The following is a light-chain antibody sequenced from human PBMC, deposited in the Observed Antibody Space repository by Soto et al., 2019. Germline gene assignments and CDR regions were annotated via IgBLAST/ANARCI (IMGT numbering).Light chain of an antibody. CDR3: QQYYSYPWT. Sequence: AIRMTQSPSSFSASTGDRVTITCRASQGISSYLAWYQQKPGKALKLLIYAASTLQSGVPSRFRGSGSGTDFTLTISCLQSEDFATYYCQQYYSYPWTFGQGTKVEIK. CDR1: QGISSY. V-gene: IGKV1-8*01. CDR2: AAS. J-gene: IGKJ1*01.